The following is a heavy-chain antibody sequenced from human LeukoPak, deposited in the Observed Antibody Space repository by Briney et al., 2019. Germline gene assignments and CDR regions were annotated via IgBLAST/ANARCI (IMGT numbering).Heavy chain of an antibody. V-gene: IGHV1-46*01. J-gene: IGHJ4*02. CDR2: INPSGGST. D-gene: IGHD3-22*01. Sequence: ASVKVSCKASGYTFTSYYLYWVRQAPGQGLEWMGVINPSGGSTTSAQKFQGRVTVTRDTSTSTVYMELRSLRSEDTAVYYCARGPGPADDGGGYCFDYWGQGTLVTVSS. CDR1: GYTFTSYY. CDR3: ARGPGPADDGGGYCFDY.